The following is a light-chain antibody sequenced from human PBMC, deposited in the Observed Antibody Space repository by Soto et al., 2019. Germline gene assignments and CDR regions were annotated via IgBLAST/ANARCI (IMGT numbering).Light chain of an antibody. CDR1: SSDVGGYDY. CDR3: SSYAGSYIHVV. J-gene: IGLJ2*01. V-gene: IGLV2-11*01. CDR2: DVS. Sequence: QSALTQPRSVSGSPGQSVTISCTGTSSDVGGYDYVSWYQQHPGKAPKLMIYDVSVRPSGVPDRFSGSKSGITASLTISGLQAEDEADYYCSSYAGSYIHVVFGGGTKLTVL.